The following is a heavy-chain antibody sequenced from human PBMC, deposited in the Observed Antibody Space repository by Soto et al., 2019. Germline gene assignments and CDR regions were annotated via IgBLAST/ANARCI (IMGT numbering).Heavy chain of an antibody. Sequence: SETLSLTCTVIGDSVSSNNYYWSWIRQRPGKGLEWIGYIHYSGDSYDNPSLTSRITMSMDVSKNQFSLNLSSVTAADTAVYYCARDRLMATAGTARHYFGLDVWGQGTTVTVSS. D-gene: IGHD5-18*01. CDR1: GDSVSSNNYY. CDR3: ARDRLMATAGTARHYFGLDV. V-gene: IGHV4-31*03. CDR2: IHYSGDS. J-gene: IGHJ6*02.